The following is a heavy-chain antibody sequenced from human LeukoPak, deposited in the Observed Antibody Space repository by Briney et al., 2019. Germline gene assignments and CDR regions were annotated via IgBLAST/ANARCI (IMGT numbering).Heavy chain of an antibody. CDR1: GFTVSSNY. Sequence: GGSLRLSCAASGFTVSSNYMSWVRQAPGKGLEWVSVIYSGGSTYYADSVKGRFTISRDNSKNTLYLQMNSLRAEDTAVYYCARDSSGSYYYYGMDVWGQGTTVTVSS. V-gene: IGHV3-53*01. D-gene: IGHD3-22*01. J-gene: IGHJ6*02. CDR2: IYSGGST. CDR3: ARDSSGSYYYYGMDV.